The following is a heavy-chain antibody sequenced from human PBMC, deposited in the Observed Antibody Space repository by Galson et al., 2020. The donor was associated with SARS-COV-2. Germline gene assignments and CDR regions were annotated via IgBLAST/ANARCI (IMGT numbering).Heavy chain of an antibody. J-gene: IGHJ4*02. D-gene: IGHD3-3*01. CDR1: GGTFSSYA. CDR2: IIPIFGTA. V-gene: IGHV1-69*13. CDR3: ARHATNTIFGVVIIAHFDY. Sequence: SVKVSCKASGGTFSSYAISWVRQAPGQGLEWMGGIIPIFGTANYAQKFQGRVTITADESTSTAYMELSSLRSEDTAVYYCARHATNTIFGVVIIAHFDYWGQGTLVTVSS.